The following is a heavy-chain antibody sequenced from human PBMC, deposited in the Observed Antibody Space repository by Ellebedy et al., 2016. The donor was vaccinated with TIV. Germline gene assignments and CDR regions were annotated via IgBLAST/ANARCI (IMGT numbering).Heavy chain of an antibody. CDR3: PRLYDDGANAAWYFDV. D-gene: IGHD4-23*01. J-gene: IGHJ2*01. Sequence: MPSETLSLTCTVPGASISNYFWSWNRQPPGKGLEWVGFVYHTGTTKYHPSLQSRVTMSVATSKNHFSLKVTSVTTANTAVYYWPRLYDDGANAAWYFDVWGRGTRVTVSS. CDR2: VYHTGTT. V-gene: IGHV4-59*01. CDR1: GASISNYF.